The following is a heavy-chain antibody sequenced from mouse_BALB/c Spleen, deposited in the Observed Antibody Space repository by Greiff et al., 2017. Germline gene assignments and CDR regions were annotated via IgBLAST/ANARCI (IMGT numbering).Heavy chain of an antibody. CDR3: AREGNYLYAMDY. D-gene: IGHD2-1*01. CDR1: GFSLSRYS. Sequence: VKVVESGPGLVAPSQSLSITCTVSGFSLSRYSVHWVRQPPGKGLEWLGMIWGGGSTDYNSALKSRLSISKDNSKSQVFLKMNSLQTDDTAMYYCAREGNYLYAMDYWGQGTSVTVSS. V-gene: IGHV2-6-4*01. J-gene: IGHJ4*01. CDR2: IWGGGST.